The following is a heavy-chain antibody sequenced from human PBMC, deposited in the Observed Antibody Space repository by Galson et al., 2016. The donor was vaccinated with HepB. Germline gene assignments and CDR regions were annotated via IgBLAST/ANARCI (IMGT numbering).Heavy chain of an antibody. J-gene: IGHJ6*02. CDR2: SSAYSGNT. CDR3: ARDGIAAEDFCDYNGMDV. CDR1: GYTFTSYG. D-gene: IGHD6-13*01. V-gene: IGHV1-18*01. Sequence: SVKVSCKASGYTFTSYGISWVRQAPGQGLEWMGWSSAYSGNTNYAQKLQGRVTMTTDPSTSTAYMELRSLRSDDTAWYYCARDGIAAEDFCDYNGMDVWGQGTTVTVS.